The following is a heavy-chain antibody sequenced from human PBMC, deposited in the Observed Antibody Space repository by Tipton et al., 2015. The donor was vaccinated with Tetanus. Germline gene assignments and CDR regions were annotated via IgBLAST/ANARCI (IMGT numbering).Heavy chain of an antibody. CDR2: MYSGGGT. CDR1: EFTVSNNY. J-gene: IGHJ4*02. CDR3: ARAPYRNQNQVWYFDY. V-gene: IGHV3-66*01. Sequence: GSLRLSCAASEFTVSNNYMSWVRQAPGKGLEWVSFMYSGGGTYYADSVKGRFTISRDKSKNTLYLQMNSLRVEDTAVYYCARAPYRNQNQVWYFDYWGQGALVTVSS. D-gene: IGHD1-14*01.